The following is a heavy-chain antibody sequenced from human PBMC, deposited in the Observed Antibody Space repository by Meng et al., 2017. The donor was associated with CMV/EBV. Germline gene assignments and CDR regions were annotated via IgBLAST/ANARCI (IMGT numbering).Heavy chain of an antibody. D-gene: IGHD2-8*01. CDR1: GFIFNNYW. CDR2: IKQDGSEK. V-gene: IGHV3-7*01. J-gene: IGHJ4*02. Sequence: GESLKISCATSGFIFNNYWMSWVRQAPGKGLEWVANIKQDGSEKQYVDSVKGRFTISRDNAKSSLYLQMNDLRVEDTAVYYCATTTNGCFDNWGQGALVTVSS. CDR3: ATTTNGCFDN.